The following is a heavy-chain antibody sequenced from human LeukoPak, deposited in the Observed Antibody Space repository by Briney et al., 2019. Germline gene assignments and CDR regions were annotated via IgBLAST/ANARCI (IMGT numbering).Heavy chain of an antibody. Sequence: GGSLRLSCAASGFSFSSYGMHWVRQAPGKGLEWVAAISYDGSNKYYTDSVKGRFTISRDDSKNTLYLQMNSLRAEDTAVYYCAELGITMIGGVWGKGTTVTISS. CDR2: ISYDGSNK. CDR3: AELGITMIGGV. J-gene: IGHJ6*04. V-gene: IGHV3-30*18. D-gene: IGHD3-10*02. CDR1: GFSFSSYG.